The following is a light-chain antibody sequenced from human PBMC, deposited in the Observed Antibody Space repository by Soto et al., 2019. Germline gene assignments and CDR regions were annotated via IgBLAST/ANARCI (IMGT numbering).Light chain of an antibody. Sequence: EIVLTQSPGTLSLSPGERVTLSCRASQSVSSNYLAWYQQKPGQAPRLLIYSASSRATGIPDRFSGSGSGTDFTLIIILLEPEDFAVYYCQQYGGSPRVTFGGGTKVEIK. J-gene: IGKJ4*01. CDR3: QQYGGSPRVT. CDR1: QSVSSNY. CDR2: SAS. V-gene: IGKV3-20*01.